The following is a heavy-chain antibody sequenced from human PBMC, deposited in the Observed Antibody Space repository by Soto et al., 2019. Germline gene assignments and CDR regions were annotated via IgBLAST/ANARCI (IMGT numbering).Heavy chain of an antibody. D-gene: IGHD6-19*01. J-gene: IGHJ4*02. CDR2: ISYDGSNK. Sequence: GGSLRLSCAASGFTLSSYAMHWVRQAPGKGLEWVAVISYDGSNKYYADSVKGRFTISRDNSRDTLYLQMNSLRVDDTAVYYCGKERRGSGWSVCNFWGQGALVTVSS. V-gene: IGHV3-30-3*01. CDR3: GKERRGSGWSVCNF. CDR1: GFTLSSYA.